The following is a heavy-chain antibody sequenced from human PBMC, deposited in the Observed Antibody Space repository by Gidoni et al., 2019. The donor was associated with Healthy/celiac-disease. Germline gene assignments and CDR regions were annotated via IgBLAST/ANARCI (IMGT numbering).Heavy chain of an antibody. J-gene: IGHJ3*02. CDR3: ARGQDTAMVMGAFYI. Sequence: QVQLVVSGGGVVYPWWSPSLSCAAPGSSFRCYAMHWVRQAPGKGLGWVAVITDDGSNKYYADSVKGRFTIARDNSKNTLYLQMNSLRAEDTAVYYCARGQDTAMVMGAFYIWGQGTMVTVSS. V-gene: IGHV3-30-3*01. CDR2: ITDDGSNK. CDR1: GSSFRCYA. D-gene: IGHD5-18*01.